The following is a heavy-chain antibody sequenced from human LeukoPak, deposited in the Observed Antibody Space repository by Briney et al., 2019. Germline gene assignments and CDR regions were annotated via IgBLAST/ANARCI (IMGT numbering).Heavy chain of an antibody. CDR3: GQEGGA. Sequence: GGSLRLSCAASGFRFSDFTMTWVRQAPGKGPEWVSAIGGRGGSTYYADSLGGRFTISRDNSKDMLYLQMNSLKVEDTATYYCGQEGGAWGQGTKVTVSS. CDR2: IGGRGGST. V-gene: IGHV3-23*01. CDR1: GFRFSDFT. J-gene: IGHJ5*02. D-gene: IGHD3-16*01.